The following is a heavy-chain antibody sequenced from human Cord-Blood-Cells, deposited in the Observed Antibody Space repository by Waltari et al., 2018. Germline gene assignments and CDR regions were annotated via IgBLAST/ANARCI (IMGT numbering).Heavy chain of an antibody. CDR2: IKSKTDGGTT. CDR1: GFTFSTAW. V-gene: IGHV3-15*01. J-gene: IGHJ3*02. CDR3: TTWNYDAFDI. Sequence: EVQLVESGGGLVKHGGSLRLSCDAYGFTFSTAWMSWVRQAPGKGLEWVGRIKSKTDGGTTDYAAPVKGRFTISRDDSKNTLYLQMNSLKTEDTAVYYCTTWNYDAFDIWGQGTMVTVSS. D-gene: IGHD1-7*01.